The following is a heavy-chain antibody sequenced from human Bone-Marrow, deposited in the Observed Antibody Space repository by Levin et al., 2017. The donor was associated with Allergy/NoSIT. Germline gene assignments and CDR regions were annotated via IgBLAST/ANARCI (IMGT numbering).Heavy chain of an antibody. CDR1: GFPFSQYS. J-gene: IGHJ4*02. Sequence: PGGSLRLSCAASGFPFSQYSMVWVRQAPGKGLEWVASISDSSNYIHYADSLKGRLTISRDNAKNSVFLQRNSLRAEDTAVYFCAKMGDNRSSSGYYFDYWGQGTLVTVSS. CDR3: AKMGDNRSSSGYYFDY. CDR2: ISDSSNYI. D-gene: IGHD3-3*01. V-gene: IGHV3-21*01.